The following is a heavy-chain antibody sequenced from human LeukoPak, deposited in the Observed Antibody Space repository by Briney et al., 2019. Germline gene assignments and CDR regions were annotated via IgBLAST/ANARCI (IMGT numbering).Heavy chain of an antibody. Sequence: GESLKISCKGSGYRFSTYWIGWVRQMPGKGPEWMGIIYPGDSDTTYSPSFQGQVTISADKSINTAYLQWSSLRASDTATYYCARRGFDYGMDVWGQGTTVTVSS. J-gene: IGHJ6*02. D-gene: IGHD5-12*01. CDR3: ARRGFDYGMDV. V-gene: IGHV5-51*01. CDR1: GYRFSTYW. CDR2: IYPGDSDT.